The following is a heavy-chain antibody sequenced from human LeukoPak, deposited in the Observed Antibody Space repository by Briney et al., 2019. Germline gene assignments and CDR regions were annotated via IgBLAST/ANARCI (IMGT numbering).Heavy chain of an antibody. V-gene: IGHV1-69*05. Sequence: SVKVSCKASGGTFSSSAISWVRQAPGQGLEWMGGIIPIFGTANYAQRFQGRVTITTDESTSTAYMELSSLRSEDTAVYYCARVTAAGTVYYYYMDVWGKGTTVTVSS. D-gene: IGHD6-13*01. CDR3: ARVTAAGTVYYYYMDV. J-gene: IGHJ6*03. CDR2: IIPIFGTA. CDR1: GGTFSSSA.